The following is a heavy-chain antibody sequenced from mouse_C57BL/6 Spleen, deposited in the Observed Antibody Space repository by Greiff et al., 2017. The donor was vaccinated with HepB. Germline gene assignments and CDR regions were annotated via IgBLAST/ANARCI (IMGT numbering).Heavy chain of an antibody. D-gene: IGHD1-1*01. CDR2: IYPRSGNT. V-gene: IGHV1-81*01. J-gene: IGHJ3*01. CDR3: ARDEDYYGSRAWFAY. CDR1: GYTFTSYG. Sequence: VQLQESGAELARPGASVKLSCKASGYTFTSYGISWVKQRTGQGLEWIGEIYPRSGNTYYNEKFKGKATLTADKYSSTAYMELRSLTSEDSAVYFCARDEDYYGSRAWFAYWGQGTLVTVSA.